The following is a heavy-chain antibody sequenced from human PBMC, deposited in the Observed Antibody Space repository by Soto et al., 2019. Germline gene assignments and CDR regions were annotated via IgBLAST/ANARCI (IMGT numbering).Heavy chain of an antibody. CDR2: VGGSDSDK. Sequence: GGSPKPSRVFFGFPFYAYAISLVPPAPGEGLQWVSGVGGSDSDKHYADSVRGRFIVSRDNSKNTLYLQMNSLRADDTAVYYCAKDATAVNGVWDPFDMWGQGTEVTVSS. CDR3: AKDATAVNGVWDPFDM. CDR1: GFPFYAYA. D-gene: IGHD2-8*01. V-gene: IGHV3-23*01. J-gene: IGHJ3*02.